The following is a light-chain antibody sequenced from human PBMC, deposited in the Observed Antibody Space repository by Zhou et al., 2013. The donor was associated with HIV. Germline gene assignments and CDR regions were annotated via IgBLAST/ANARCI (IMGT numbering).Light chain of an antibody. Sequence: DVVMTQTPLSLSVSPGQPASISCKSSQSLLHSDGNTNLYWYLQKPGQPPHLLIYEVSKRFSGVPDRFSGSGSATYFTLKISRVEAEDVGVYYCMQSVQLPRTFGRGPSWRSN. CDR1: QSLLHSDGNTN. J-gene: IGKJ2*01. CDR2: EVS. CDR3: MQSVQLPRT. V-gene: IGKV2D-29*01.